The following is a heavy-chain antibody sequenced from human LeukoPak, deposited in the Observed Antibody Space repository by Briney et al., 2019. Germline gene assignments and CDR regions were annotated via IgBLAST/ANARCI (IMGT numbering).Heavy chain of an antibody. Sequence: PGGSLRLSCAASGFTFSNYWMTWVRQAPGKGLEWVATIKDDGTEKYYVDSVKGRFTISRDNAKNSLYLQMNSLRAEDTALYYCARDGNWFDPWGQGTLVTVSS. J-gene: IGHJ5*02. CDR3: ARDGNWFDP. V-gene: IGHV3-7*01. CDR2: IKDDGTEK. CDR1: GFTFSNYW.